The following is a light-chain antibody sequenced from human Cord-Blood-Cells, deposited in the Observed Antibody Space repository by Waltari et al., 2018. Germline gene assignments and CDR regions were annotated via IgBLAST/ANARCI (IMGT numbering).Light chain of an antibody. CDR3: CSYAGSYTYV. CDR1: SSDVGGYNN. Sequence: QSALTQPRSVSGSPGQSVTIPCTGTSSDVGGYNNVSWYPQHPGKAPKLMIYDVSKRPSAVPDRFSGSKSGNTASLTISGLQAEDEADYYCCSYAGSYTYVFGTGTKVTVL. V-gene: IGLV2-11*01. J-gene: IGLJ1*01. CDR2: DVS.